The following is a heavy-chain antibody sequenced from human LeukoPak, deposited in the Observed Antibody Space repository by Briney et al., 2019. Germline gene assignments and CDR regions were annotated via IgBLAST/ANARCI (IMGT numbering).Heavy chain of an antibody. Sequence: GGSLRLSCAASGFTFGSYWMSWVRQAPGKGLEWVANIKHDGSEKYYVGSVKGRFTISRDNAKNSLYLQMNSLRAEDTAVFYCARDHWGPGDYWGQGTLVTVSS. CDR2: IKHDGSEK. CDR3: ARDHWGPGDY. J-gene: IGHJ4*02. CDR1: GFTFGSYW. V-gene: IGHV3-7*01. D-gene: IGHD3-16*01.